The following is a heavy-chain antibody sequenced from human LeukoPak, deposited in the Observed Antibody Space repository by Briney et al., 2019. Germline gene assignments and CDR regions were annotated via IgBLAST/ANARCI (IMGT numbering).Heavy chain of an antibody. D-gene: IGHD4-17*01. J-gene: IGHJ6*02. CDR2: IYSGGST. Sequence: GGSLRLSCAASGFTVSSNYMNWVRQAPGKGLEWVSVIYSGGSTYYANSVKGRFTISRDNTKNTLYLQMNNLRAEDTAVYYCASYGDYVPNYGMDVWGQGTTVTVSS. CDR3: ASYGDYVPNYGMDV. V-gene: IGHV3-66*01. CDR1: GFTVSSNY.